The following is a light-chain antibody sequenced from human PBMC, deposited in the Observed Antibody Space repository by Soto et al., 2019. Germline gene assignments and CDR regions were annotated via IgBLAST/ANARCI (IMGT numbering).Light chain of an antibody. CDR1: SSDVGGYKY. V-gene: IGLV2-14*01. CDR2: EVS. CDR3: NSHTSSNTVV. Sequence: QSALTQPASVSGSPGQSITISCTGTSSDVGGYKYVSWYQQHPGKAPKLMIYEVSNRPSGVSNRFSGSKSGNTASLTISGLQAEDEADYYCNSHTSSNTVVFGGGTKLTVL. J-gene: IGLJ2*01.